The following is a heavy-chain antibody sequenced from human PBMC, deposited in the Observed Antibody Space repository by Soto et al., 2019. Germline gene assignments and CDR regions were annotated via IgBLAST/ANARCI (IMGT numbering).Heavy chain of an antibody. J-gene: IGHJ4*02. CDR1: GFTFSSYA. CDR2: IRGNGDPP. Sequence: PGGSLRLSCSASGFTFSSYAMHWVRQAPGKGLEYVSGIRGNGDPPFYADSVKGRFTISRDNSKNTLYLQMSSLSADDTAVYYRVKSRGGNNFDFFDWGQGALVTVS. D-gene: IGHD5-12*01. CDR3: VKSRGGNNFDFFD. V-gene: IGHV3-64D*06.